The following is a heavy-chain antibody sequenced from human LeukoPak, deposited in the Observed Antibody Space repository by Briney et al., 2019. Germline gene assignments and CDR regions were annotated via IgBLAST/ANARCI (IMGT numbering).Heavy chain of an antibody. CDR2: ISAYNGNT. J-gene: IGHJ4*02. CDR3: ARDRSVVVVAANGGPFDY. V-gene: IGHV1-18*04. D-gene: IGHD2-15*01. CDR1: GYTFTSYG. Sequence: ASVNVSCKASGYTFTSYGISWVRQAPGQGLEWMGWISAYNGNTNYAQRLQGRVTMTTDTSTSTAYMELRSLRSDDTAVYYCARDRSVVVVAANGGPFDYWGQGTLVTVSS.